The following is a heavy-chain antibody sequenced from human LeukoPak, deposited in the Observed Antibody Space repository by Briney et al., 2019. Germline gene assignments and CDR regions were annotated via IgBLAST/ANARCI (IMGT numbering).Heavy chain of an antibody. J-gene: IGHJ4*02. Sequence: GRSLRLSCAASGLTFSTYGMHWVRQAPGKGLEWVAVIWYDGSIKYYGDSVKGRFTIPRDNSKNTLSLQMNSLRVEDTAMYYCAKALQVWLFGFDYWGQGTLVTVSS. V-gene: IGHV3-33*06. CDR2: IWYDGSIK. CDR3: AKALQVWLFGFDY. CDR1: GLTFSTYG. D-gene: IGHD5-18*01.